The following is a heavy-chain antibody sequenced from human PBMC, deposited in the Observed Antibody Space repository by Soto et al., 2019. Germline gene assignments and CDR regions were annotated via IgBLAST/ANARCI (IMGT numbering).Heavy chain of an antibody. V-gene: IGHV4-4*07. D-gene: IGHD3-10*01. Sequence: SETLSLTCTVSGASISGVYWCWARKSAGKGLEWIGRIYATGTTDYNPSLKSRVMMSVDTSKKQFSLKLRSVTAADTAVYYCVCEPTRSLRDWFDSWGPGILVTVSS. J-gene: IGHJ5*01. CDR3: VCEPTRSLRDWFDS. CDR1: GASISGVY. CDR2: IYATGTT.